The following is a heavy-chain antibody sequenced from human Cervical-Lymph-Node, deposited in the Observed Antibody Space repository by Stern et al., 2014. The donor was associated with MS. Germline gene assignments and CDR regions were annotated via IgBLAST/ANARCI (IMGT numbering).Heavy chain of an antibody. CDR3: ARSAIEIAAPGHFDY. D-gene: IGHD6-13*01. V-gene: IGHV1-2*06. CDR1: GYTFTGYF. CDR2: IHPHRGGT. Sequence: VQLVQSGAEVKKPGASVKVSCKASGYTFTGYFMHWVRQAPGQGLEWMGRIHPHRGGTEYAQKFQGRVTMTRDTSISTAYMELSRLRSDDKAVYYCARSAIEIAAPGHFDYWGQGTLVTVSS. J-gene: IGHJ4*02.